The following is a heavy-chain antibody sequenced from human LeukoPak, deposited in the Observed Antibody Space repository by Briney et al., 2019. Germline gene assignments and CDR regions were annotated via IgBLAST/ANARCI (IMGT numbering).Heavy chain of an antibody. CDR2: ICGDGGST. D-gene: IGHD1-26*01. CDR3: AKDNPLPGVDLDY. CDR1: GFTFHDYA. Sequence: GGSLRLSCAASGFTFHDYAMHWVRQAPGRGLEWVSLICGDGGSTYYADSVKGRFTISRDNSKNSLYLQMNSLRTEDTALYYCAKDNPLPGVDLDYWGQGTLVTVSS. J-gene: IGHJ4*02. V-gene: IGHV3-43*02.